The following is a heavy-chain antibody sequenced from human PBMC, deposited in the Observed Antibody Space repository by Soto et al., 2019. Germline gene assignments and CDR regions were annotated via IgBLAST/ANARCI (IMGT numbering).Heavy chain of an antibody. CDR3: AKDRVIQLLPIWPDP. J-gene: IGHJ5*02. CDR1: GFRFNNYG. D-gene: IGHD2-2*01. V-gene: IGHV3-30*18. Sequence: QEHLVESGGGVVQAGTSLRLSSAASGFRFNNYGMHWVRQAPGKGLEWVAFVSSDGNNKYYADSVKGRFTISRDNSKSTMFLQVDSLRVDDTAIYYCAKDRVIQLLPIWPDPWGQGTLVTVSS. CDR2: VSSDGNNK.